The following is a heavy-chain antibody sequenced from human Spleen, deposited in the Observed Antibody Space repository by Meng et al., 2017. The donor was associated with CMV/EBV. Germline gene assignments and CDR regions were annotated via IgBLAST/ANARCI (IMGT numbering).Heavy chain of an antibody. D-gene: IGHD6-19*01. CDR2: IGSSDGTI. V-gene: IGHV3-48*03. CDR1: GFTFSSYE. Sequence: GESLKISCAASGFTFSSYEMNWVRQAPGKGLEWISYIGSSDGTIYYADSVKGRFTISRDNSKNTLYLQMNSLRAEDTAVYYCAKGMAIAVALFDYWGQGTLVTVSS. J-gene: IGHJ4*02. CDR3: AKGMAIAVALFDY.